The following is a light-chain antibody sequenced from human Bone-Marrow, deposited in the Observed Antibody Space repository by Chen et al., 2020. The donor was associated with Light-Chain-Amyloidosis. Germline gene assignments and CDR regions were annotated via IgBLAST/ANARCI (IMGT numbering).Light chain of an antibody. CDR1: NIGSTS. J-gene: IGLJ3*02. Sequence: SYVLTQPSSVSVAPGQTATIACGGNNIGSTSANWYQQTPGQAPLLFVYDASDRPSGIPERLSASNSGNTATLTISRVEAGDEADYYCQVWDRSSDRPVFGGGTKLTVL. CDR2: DAS. V-gene: IGLV3-21*02. CDR3: QVWDRSSDRPV.